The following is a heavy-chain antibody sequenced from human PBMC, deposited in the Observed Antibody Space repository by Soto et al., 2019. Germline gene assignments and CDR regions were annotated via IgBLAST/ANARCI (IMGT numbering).Heavy chain of an antibody. CDR3: ARVSLSGVWGSYRSFRYFDY. CDR2: INHSGST. D-gene: IGHD3-16*02. CDR1: GGSFSGYY. Sequence: PSETLSLTCAVYGGSFSGYYWSWIRQPPGKGLEWIGEINHSGSTNYNPSLKGRVTISVDTSKNQFSLKLSSVTAADTAVYYCARVSLSGVWGSYRSFRYFDYWGQGTLVTVSS. J-gene: IGHJ4*02. V-gene: IGHV4-34*01.